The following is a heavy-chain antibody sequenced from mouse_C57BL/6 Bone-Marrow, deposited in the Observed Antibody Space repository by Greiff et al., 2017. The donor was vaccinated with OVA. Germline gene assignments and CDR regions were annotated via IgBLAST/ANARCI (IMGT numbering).Heavy chain of an antibody. CDR3: AKHNWDWYFYV. J-gene: IGHJ1*03. V-gene: IGHV2-9*01. CDR2: IWGGGST. D-gene: IGHD4-1*01. Sequence: VQVVESGPGLVAPSQTLSIPCTVSGFSLTSYGVDWVRQPPGKGLEWVGGIWGGGSTNYNSALMSRLSISKDNSKSQVFLKMNSLQTDETSMYYCAKHNWDWYFYVWGTGTTVTVSS. CDR1: GFSLTSYG.